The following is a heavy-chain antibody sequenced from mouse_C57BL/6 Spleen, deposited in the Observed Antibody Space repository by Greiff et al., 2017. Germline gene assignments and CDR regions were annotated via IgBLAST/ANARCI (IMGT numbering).Heavy chain of an antibody. CDR2: IDPETGGT. CDR1: GYTFTDYE. V-gene: IGHV1-15*01. J-gene: IGHJ1*03. CDR3: TRRYYGSSDWYFDV. Sequence: LQESGAELVRPGASVTLSCKASGYTFTDYEMHWVKQTPVHGLEWIGAIDPETGGTAYNQKFKGKAILTADKSSSTAYMELRSLTSEDSAVYYCTRRYYGSSDWYFDVWGTGTTVTVSS. D-gene: IGHD1-1*01.